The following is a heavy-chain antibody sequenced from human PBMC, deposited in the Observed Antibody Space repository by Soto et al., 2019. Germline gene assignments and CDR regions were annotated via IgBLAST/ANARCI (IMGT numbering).Heavy chain of an antibody. D-gene: IGHD3-9*01. Sequence: ASVKVSCKVSGYTLTELSMHWVRQAPGKGLEWMGGFDPEDGETIYAQKFQGRVTMTEDTSTDTAYMELSSLRSEDTAVYYCATGGGAGTHIFNFDYWGQGTLVTVSS. CDR1: GYTLTELS. V-gene: IGHV1-24*01. CDR2: FDPEDGET. J-gene: IGHJ4*02. CDR3: ATGGGAGTHIFNFDY.